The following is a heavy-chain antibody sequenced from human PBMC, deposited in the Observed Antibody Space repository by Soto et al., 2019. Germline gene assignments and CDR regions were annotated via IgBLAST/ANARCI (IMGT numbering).Heavy chain of an antibody. CDR2: IYHSGST. D-gene: IGHD3-22*01. J-gene: IGHJ4*02. CDR3: ARLTPPKDRSFDY. Sequence: SETLSLTCAVSGGSISSGGYSWSWIRQPPGKGLEWIGYIYHSGSTYYNPSLKSRVTISVDRSKNQFSLNLSSVTAADTAVYYCARLTPPKDRSFDYWGQGTLVTVSS. V-gene: IGHV4-30-2*01. CDR1: GGSISSGGYS.